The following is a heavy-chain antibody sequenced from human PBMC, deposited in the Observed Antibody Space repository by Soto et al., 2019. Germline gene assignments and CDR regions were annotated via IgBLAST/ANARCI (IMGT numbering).Heavy chain of an antibody. D-gene: IGHD4-17*01. CDR2: ISAYNGNT. CDR1: GYTFTSYG. CDR3: ARDEFYGDYVLITDY. V-gene: IGHV1-18*01. Sequence: ASVKVSCKASGYTFTSYGISWVRQAPGQGLEWMGWISAYNGNTNYAQKLQGRVTMTTDTSTSTAYMELRSLRSDDTAMYYCARDEFYGDYVLITDYWGQATLVTVS. J-gene: IGHJ4*02.